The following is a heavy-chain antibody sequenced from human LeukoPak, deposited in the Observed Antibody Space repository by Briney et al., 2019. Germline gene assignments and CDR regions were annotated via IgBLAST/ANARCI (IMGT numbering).Heavy chain of an antibody. CDR2: IYPGDSDT. V-gene: IGHV5-51*01. J-gene: IGHJ4*02. D-gene: IGHD2-21*01. CDR1: GYSLTSSW. Sequence: GESLKISCEVSGYSLTSSWIAWVRQMPGKGLGWMGIIYPGDSDTRYSPSFQGQVTVSADKSISTAYLQWSSLKASDTAMYYCARRIAARAGEGIDYWGQGTLVTVSS. CDR3: ARRIAARAGEGIDY.